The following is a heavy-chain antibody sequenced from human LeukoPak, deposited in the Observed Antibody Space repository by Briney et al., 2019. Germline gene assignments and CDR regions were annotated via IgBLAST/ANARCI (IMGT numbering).Heavy chain of an antibody. CDR3: AKGKGPTANWYFDV. V-gene: IGHV3-30*02. J-gene: IGHJ2*01. D-gene: IGHD2-21*02. CDR1: GFTFSSYW. Sequence: GGSLRLSCAASGFTFSSYWMHWVRQAPGKGLEWVAFIPYDGSDKFYADSVKGRFTISRDNSKNTLYLHLNSLRAEDTAVYYCAKGKGPTANWYFDVWGRGTLVTVPS. CDR2: IPYDGSDK.